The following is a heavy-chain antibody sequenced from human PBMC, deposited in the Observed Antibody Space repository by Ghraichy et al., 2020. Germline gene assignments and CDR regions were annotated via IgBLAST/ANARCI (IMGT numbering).Heavy chain of an antibody. Sequence: ASVKVSCKASGYTFTSFYVHWVRQAPGQGLEWMGIINPSGGSTTYAQNFQGRVAMTRDTSTSTVYMELSSLRSEDTAIYYCARGGYNYGFDYWGQGTLVTVSS. CDR1: GYTFTSFY. CDR2: INPSGGST. V-gene: IGHV1-46*01. D-gene: IGHD5-18*01. J-gene: IGHJ4*02. CDR3: ARGGYNYGFDY.